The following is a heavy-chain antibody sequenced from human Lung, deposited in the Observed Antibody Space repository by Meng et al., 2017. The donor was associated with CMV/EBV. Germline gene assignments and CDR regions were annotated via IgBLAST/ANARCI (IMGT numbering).Heavy chain of an antibody. CDR1: RGSISGDDYY. CDR3: ARGYFRLGISLRGGWFGP. D-gene: IGHD3-9*01. CDR2: IYYSGTT. J-gene: IGHJ5*02. Sequence: LXCTVSRGSISGDDYYWSWIRQPPGKGLEWIGYIYYSGTTYYNPSLKSRVTISIDTSKNQFSLNLSSVTAADTAVYYCARGYFRLGISLRGGWFGPWXQGTXVTVSS. V-gene: IGHV4-30-4*08.